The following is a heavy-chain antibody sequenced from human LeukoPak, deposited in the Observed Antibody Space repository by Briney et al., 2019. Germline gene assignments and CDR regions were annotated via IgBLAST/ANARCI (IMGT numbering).Heavy chain of an antibody. D-gene: IGHD4-23*01. J-gene: IGHJ3*02. V-gene: IGHV3-23*01. Sequence: GGSLRLSCAASGFIFSSYGMSWIRQAPGKGLEWVSSISGSGGSTYYADSVKGRSTISRDNSKNTLYLQMNSLRAEDTAVYYCANTLTTVVIPGAFDIWGQGTMVTVSS. CDR2: ISGSGGST. CDR1: GFIFSSYG. CDR3: ANTLTTVVIPGAFDI.